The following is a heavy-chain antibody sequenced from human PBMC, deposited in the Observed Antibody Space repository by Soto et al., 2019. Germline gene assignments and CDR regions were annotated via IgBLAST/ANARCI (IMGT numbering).Heavy chain of an antibody. Sequence: GGSLRLSCAASVFTFSSYAMSWVRQAPGKGLECVSAISGSGGSTYYANSVKGRFTISRDNSKNTLHLQMGSLRAEDMAVYYCAREKHCSGGSCYSGPIDYWGQGTLVTVSS. J-gene: IGHJ4*02. CDR2: ISGSGGST. CDR1: VFTFSSYA. D-gene: IGHD2-15*01. CDR3: AREKHCSGGSCYSGPIDY. V-gene: IGHV3-23*01.